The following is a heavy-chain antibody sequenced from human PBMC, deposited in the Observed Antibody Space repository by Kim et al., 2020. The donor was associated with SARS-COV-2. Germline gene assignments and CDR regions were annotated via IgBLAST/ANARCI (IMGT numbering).Heavy chain of an antibody. V-gene: IGHV3-74*01. J-gene: IGHJ4*02. Sequence: GGSLRLSCAASGFIFRSHWMHWVRQVPGKGLVWVSRISSDGSSTRYADSVKGRFTISRDNAKNTLYLQMNSLRDEDTAVYYCVRDGGNYFDYWGQGTLVTVSS. CDR3: VRDGGNYFDY. CDR2: ISSDGSST. CDR1: GFIFRSHW. D-gene: IGHD3-16*01.